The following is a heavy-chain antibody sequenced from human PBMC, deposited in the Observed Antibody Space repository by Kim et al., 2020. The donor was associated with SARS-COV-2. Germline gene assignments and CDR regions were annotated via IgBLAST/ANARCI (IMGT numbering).Heavy chain of an antibody. D-gene: IGHD6-13*01. V-gene: IGHV3-48*03. CDR2: ISSSGSTI. CDR1: GFTFSSYE. CDR3: ANDPYSSSYNYYGLDV. Sequence: GGSLRLSCAASGFTFSSYEMNWVRQAPGKGLEWVSYISSSGSTIYYADSVKGLFTISRYNAKNSLYLQMNSLRAEAAAVYYCANDPYSSSYNYYGLDVWGQGTTVTVSS. J-gene: IGHJ6*02.